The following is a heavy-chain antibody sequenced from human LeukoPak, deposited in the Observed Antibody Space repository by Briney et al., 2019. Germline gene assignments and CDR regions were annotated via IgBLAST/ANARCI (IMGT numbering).Heavy chain of an antibody. Sequence: GGSLRLSCAASGFTFNSYGMHWVRQAPGKGLKWVALIRCDGSKSYFADSVKGGFALSRDNSKNTLYLQMSILRREDTAVYFCAKDGGSMSYSAVDIWGQGTMVTVSS. V-gene: IGHV3-30*02. D-gene: IGHD1-26*01. CDR2: IRCDGSKS. J-gene: IGHJ3*02. CDR3: AKDGGSMSYSAVDI. CDR1: GFTFNSYG.